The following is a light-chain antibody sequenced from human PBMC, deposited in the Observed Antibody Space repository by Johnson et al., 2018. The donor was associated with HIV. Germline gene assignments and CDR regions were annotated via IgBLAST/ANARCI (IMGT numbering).Light chain of an antibody. Sequence: QSVLTQPPSVSATPGQKVTISCSGSSSNIENNYVSWYQQLPETAPKLLIYENNKRPSGIPDRFSGSTSGTSATLRVTGLQTGDEADYYCGTWDSSLVAVFGTGTKVTVL. CDR1: SSNIENNY. V-gene: IGLV1-51*02. CDR3: GTWDSSLVAV. J-gene: IGLJ1*01. CDR2: ENN.